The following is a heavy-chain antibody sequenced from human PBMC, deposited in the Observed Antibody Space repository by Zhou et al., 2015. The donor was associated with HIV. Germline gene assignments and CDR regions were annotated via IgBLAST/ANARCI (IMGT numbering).Heavy chain of an antibody. CDR2: IIPLFSTT. V-gene: IGHV1-69*18. D-gene: IGHD6-6*01. CDR3: ARDRGGARPDWRYFDL. CDR1: GGTFGSYA. J-gene: IGHJ2*01. Sequence: QVQLVQSGAEVKKPGSSVKVSCKASGGTFGSYAITWVRQAPGRGLEWVGRIIPLFSTTTYAQRFPGRVAITADESTSTAYMEMRSLRSEDTGVYYCARDRGGARPDWRYFDLWGRGTLVSVSS.